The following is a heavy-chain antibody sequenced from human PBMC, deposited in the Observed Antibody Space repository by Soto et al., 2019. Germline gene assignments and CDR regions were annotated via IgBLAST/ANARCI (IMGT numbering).Heavy chain of an antibody. J-gene: IGHJ6*04. Sequence: QMQLQESGPGLVRPSGTLSLTCAVSGVSISSSKWWSWVRQPPGKGLEWIGDVHHCGNTNYSTSLDRGVSNSIDKSNCFVSLKMSGVTAADTAVYFCARHRLNFDSGGDYRHGMVVWGIGTTVTVSS. CDR2: VHHCGNT. CDR3: ARHRLNFDSGGDYRHGMVV. D-gene: IGHD2-21*02. CDR1: GVSISSSKW. V-gene: IGHV4-4*02.